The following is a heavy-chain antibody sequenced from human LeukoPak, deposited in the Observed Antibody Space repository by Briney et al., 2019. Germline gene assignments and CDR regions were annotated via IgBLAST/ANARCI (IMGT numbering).Heavy chain of an antibody. V-gene: IGHV3-33*08. D-gene: IGHD5-18*01. CDR1: GFTFSSYG. CDR2: IWYDGSNE. CDR3: ARETRGYRHYYGMDV. J-gene: IGHJ6*02. Sequence: QPRRSLRLSCAASGFTFSSYGMHWVRQAPGKGLEWVAVIWYDGSNEYYADSVKGRFTISRDNSKNTLYLQMNSLRAEDTAVYYCARETRGYRHYYGMDVWGQGTTVTVSS.